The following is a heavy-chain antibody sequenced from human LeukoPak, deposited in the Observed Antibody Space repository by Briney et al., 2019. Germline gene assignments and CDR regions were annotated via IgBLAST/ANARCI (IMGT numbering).Heavy chain of an antibody. Sequence: SETLSLTCTVSGGPISSGSHYWSWIRQPAGEGLEWIGHIYTTGSTNYNPSLKSRVTISVDTSKDQFSLRLNSVTAADTAVYYCAKTDSIGATEDGNAYYFDSWGQGTLVTVSS. D-gene: IGHD1-26*01. V-gene: IGHV4-61*09. CDR2: IYTTGST. CDR3: AKTDSIGATEDGNAYYFDS. CDR1: GGPISSGSHY. J-gene: IGHJ4*02.